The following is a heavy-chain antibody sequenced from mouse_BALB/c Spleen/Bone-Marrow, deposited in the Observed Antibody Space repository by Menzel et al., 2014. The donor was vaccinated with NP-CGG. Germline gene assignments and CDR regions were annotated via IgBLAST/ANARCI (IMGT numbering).Heavy chain of an antibody. CDR2: ISCDSSTI. CDR1: GFTFSSFG. D-gene: IGHD2-12*01. CDR3: ARWSYYDAMDY. V-gene: IGHV5-17*02. Sequence: DVKLVESGGGLAQPGGSRKLSCAASGFTFSSFGMHWVRQAPEKGLGWVAYISCDSSTIYYADTVKGRFTISRDNPKNTLFLQMTSLRSEDTAMYYCARWSYYDAMDYWGQGTSVTVSS. J-gene: IGHJ4*01.